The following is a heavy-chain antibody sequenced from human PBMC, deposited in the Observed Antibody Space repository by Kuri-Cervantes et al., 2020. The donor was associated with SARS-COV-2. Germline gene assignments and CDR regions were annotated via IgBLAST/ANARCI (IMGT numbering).Heavy chain of an antibody. CDR1: GFTFSSYA. CDR3: ARVGCGGDCYDDY. V-gene: IGHV3-23*01. CDR2: ISGSGGST. J-gene: IGHJ4*02. Sequence: GESLKISCAASGFTFSSYAMSWVRQAPGKGLEWVSAISGSGGSTYYADSVKGRFTISRDNSKNTLYLQMNSLRAEDTAVYYCARVGCGGDCYDDYWGQGTLVTVSS. D-gene: IGHD2-21*02.